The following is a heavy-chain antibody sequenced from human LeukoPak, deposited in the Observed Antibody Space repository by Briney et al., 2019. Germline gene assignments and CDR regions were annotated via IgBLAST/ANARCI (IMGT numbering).Heavy chain of an antibody. CDR3: ARANGQLWTTPDY. CDR1: GFTFSSYG. CDR2: ISYDGSKK. V-gene: IGHV3-30*03. Sequence: GGSLRLSRAASGFTFSSYGMHWVRQPQGEGLEWVAVISYDGSKKSSAESVKGRFTISRDNSKNTLYLQMNSLRPEDTAVYFCARANGQLWTTPDYWGQGTLVTISS. D-gene: IGHD5-18*01. J-gene: IGHJ4*02.